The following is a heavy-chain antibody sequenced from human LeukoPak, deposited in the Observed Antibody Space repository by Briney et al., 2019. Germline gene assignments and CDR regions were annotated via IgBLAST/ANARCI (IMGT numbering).Heavy chain of an antibody. CDR1: GFTFSDYY. Sequence: GGPLSLSCEASGFTFSDYYMSWIRKAPGKGLEWVSYISSSGSTIYYADSVKGRFTISRDNAKNSLYLQMNSLRAEDTAVYYCARDEYGGYVYWGQGTLVTVSS. CDR3: ARDEYGGYVY. CDR2: ISSSGSTI. V-gene: IGHV3-11*01. J-gene: IGHJ4*02. D-gene: IGHD5-12*01.